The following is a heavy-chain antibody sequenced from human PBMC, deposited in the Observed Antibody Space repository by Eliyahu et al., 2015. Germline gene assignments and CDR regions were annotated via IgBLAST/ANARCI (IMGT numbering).Heavy chain of an antibody. CDR2: IIPILGIA. V-gene: IGHV1-69*04. CDR3: ARVVAGGFDP. Sequence: QVQLVQSGAEVKKPGSSVKVSCKASGGTFSSQQLCWQLEATGARGEWMGRIIPILGIANYAQKFQGRVTITADKSTSTAYMELSSLRSEDTAVYYCARVVAGGFDPWGQGTLVTVSS. CDR1: GGTFSSQQ. J-gene: IGHJ5*02. D-gene: IGHD5-12*01.